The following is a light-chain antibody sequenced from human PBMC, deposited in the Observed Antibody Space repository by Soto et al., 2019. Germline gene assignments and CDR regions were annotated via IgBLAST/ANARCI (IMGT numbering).Light chain of an antibody. CDR1: ESVRSAY. J-gene: IGKJ1*01. V-gene: IGKV3-20*01. Sequence: EIVLTQSPGTLSLSPGERATVSCRASESVRSAYLAWYQQKPGQAPRLLMYGASSRATGIPDRFSGSGSGTEFTLTISRLEPEDFAVYYCQQYGSSPQTFGQGTKVEI. CDR2: GAS. CDR3: QQYGSSPQT.